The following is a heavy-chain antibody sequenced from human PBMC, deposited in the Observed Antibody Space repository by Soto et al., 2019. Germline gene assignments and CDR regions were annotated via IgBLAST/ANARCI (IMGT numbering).Heavy chain of an antibody. CDR1: GYTFTSYG. CDR3: ARDWCGVIRDYYYGMDV. V-gene: IGHV1-18*04. CDR2: ISAYNGNT. D-gene: IGHD3-10*01. Sequence: QVQLVQSGAEVKKPGASVKVSCKASGYTFTSYGISWVRQAPGQGLEWMGWISAYNGNTNYAQKLQGRVTMTTDTSTSTAYMELRSLRSDDTAVYYCARDWCGVIRDYYYGMDVWGQGTTVTVSS. J-gene: IGHJ6*02.